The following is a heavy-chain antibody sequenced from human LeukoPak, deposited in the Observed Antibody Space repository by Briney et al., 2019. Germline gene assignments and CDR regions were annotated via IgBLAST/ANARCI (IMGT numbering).Heavy chain of an antibody. V-gene: IGHV1-2*02. Sequence: GASVKVSCKASGYTFTGFYMHWVRQASGQGLEWMGWINPNSGDTNYVQKFQGRVTMTRDTSISTAYMELSRLRSDDTAVYYCARGLHYYDSSGYYYVFGSAPSDAFDIWGQGTMVTVSS. CDR2: INPNSGDT. J-gene: IGHJ3*02. D-gene: IGHD3-22*01. CDR1: GYTFTGFY. CDR3: ARGLHYYDSSGYYYVFGSAPSDAFDI.